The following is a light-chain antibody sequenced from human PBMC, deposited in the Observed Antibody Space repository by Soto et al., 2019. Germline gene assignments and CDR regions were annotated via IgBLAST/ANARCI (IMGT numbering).Light chain of an antibody. J-gene: IGKJ3*01. Sequence: DIQLTQSPSFLSTSVGDRVTITCRASQGISSYLAWYQQKPGKAPKLLIYAASTLQSGVPSRCSGSGSWTEFTLTISSLQPEDFATYYCQQLNSYPHITFGPGTKVDIK. CDR3: QQLNSYPHIT. CDR2: AAS. V-gene: IGKV1-9*01. CDR1: QGISSY.